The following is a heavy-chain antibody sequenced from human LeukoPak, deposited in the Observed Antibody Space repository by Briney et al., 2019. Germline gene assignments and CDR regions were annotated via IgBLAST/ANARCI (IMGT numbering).Heavy chain of an antibody. J-gene: IGHJ4*02. D-gene: IGHD3-22*01. CDR1: GYSFTSYW. CDR3: ARRYYYDSSGYYYFDY. CDR2: IYPGDSDT. V-gene: IGHV5-51*01. Sequence: AESLKISCKGSGYSFTSYWIGWVRQMPGKGLEWMGIIYPGDSDTRYSPSFQGQVTISANKSISTAYLQWSSLKASDTAMYYCARRYYYDSSGYYYFDYWGQGTLVTVS.